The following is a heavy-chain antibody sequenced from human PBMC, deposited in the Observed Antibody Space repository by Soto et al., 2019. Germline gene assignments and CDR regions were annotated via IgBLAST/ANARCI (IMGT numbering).Heavy chain of an antibody. CDR3: ARVAWFGEGDPFDI. CDR2: SYCSGSS. V-gene: IGHV4-59*11. D-gene: IGHD3-10*01. J-gene: IGHJ3*02. Sequence: SVMLCDRCSVAWGTSAYPDGGWIRKPPGKGLKWIGYSYCSGSSAYKPSLKIRVTISIDTSKTQFSLKLTSVTAADSAMYYCARVAWFGEGDPFDIWGQGTMVTVSS. CDR1: WGTSAYPD.